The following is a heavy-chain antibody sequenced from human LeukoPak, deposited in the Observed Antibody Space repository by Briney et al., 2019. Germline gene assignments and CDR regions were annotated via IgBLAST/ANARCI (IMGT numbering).Heavy chain of an antibody. Sequence: KPSETLSLTCTVSGYSISSGYYWGWIRQPPGKGLEWIGRIYTSGSTNYNPSLKSRVTMSVDTSKNQFSLKLSSVTAADTAVYYCARDIKQQLANWFDPWGQGTLVTVSS. CDR2: IYTSGST. CDR3: ARDIKQQLANWFDP. D-gene: IGHD6-13*01. V-gene: IGHV4-38-2*02. J-gene: IGHJ5*02. CDR1: GYSISSGYY.